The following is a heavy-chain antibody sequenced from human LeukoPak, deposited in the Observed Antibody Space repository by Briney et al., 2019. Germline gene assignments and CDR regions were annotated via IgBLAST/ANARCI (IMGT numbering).Heavy chain of an antibody. Sequence: PSETLSLTCTVSGGSISTYYWNWIRQPPGKGLEWIGSIYHSGNTNYNPSLKSRVTISVDTSKNQFSLKLSSVTAADTAVYYCARLYTRGRGPDYWGQGALVTVSS. V-gene: IGHV4-59*08. CDR3: ARLYTRGRGPDY. CDR1: GGSISTYY. D-gene: IGHD3-16*01. CDR2: IYHSGNT. J-gene: IGHJ4*02.